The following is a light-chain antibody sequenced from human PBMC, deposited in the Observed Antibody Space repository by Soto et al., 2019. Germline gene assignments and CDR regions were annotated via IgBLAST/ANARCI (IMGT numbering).Light chain of an antibody. V-gene: IGKV3-20*01. CDR3: QQYGGSPGT. J-gene: IGKJ1*01. CDR2: SAS. CDR1: QSVSSYY. Sequence: EIVLSQSPGALSLYTGERATLSCRASQSVSSYYLAWYQQKPGQAPRLLIYSASVRATGIPGRFSGSGSGTDFTLTISRLEPEDFAVYYCQQYGGSPGTFGQGTNVDI.